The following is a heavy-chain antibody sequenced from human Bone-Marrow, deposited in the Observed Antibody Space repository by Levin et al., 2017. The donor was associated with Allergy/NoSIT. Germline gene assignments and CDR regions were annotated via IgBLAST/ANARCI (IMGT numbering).Heavy chain of an antibody. CDR3: ARVLAGFRREGFYGLDV. J-gene: IGHJ6*02. D-gene: IGHD1-26*01. CDR1: DYTLITYA. CDR2: ISANNGNT. V-gene: IGHV1-18*01. Sequence: GESLKISCKASDYTLITYAITWVRQAPGQGLEWMGWISANNGNTDYAQKVQGRVTMTTDTSTSTAYMELTSLRSDDTAVHYCARVLAGFRREGFYGLDVWGQGTAVTVSS.